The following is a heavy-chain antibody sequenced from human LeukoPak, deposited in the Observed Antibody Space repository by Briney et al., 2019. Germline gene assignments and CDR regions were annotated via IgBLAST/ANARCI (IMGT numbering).Heavy chain of an antibody. CDR1: GFTVSSNF. D-gene: IGHD6-13*01. V-gene: IGHV3-53*01. Sequence: GRSLRLSCAASGFTVSSNFVTWVRQARAKGLEWLSIIYSGGGTDYADSVKGRFTISRDNSKNTVYLQMNSLRAEDTAMYHCARKSLGIVAAGTFFGSWGQGTLVTVSS. J-gene: IGHJ5*02. CDR3: ARKSLGIVAAGTFFGS. CDR2: IYSGGGT.